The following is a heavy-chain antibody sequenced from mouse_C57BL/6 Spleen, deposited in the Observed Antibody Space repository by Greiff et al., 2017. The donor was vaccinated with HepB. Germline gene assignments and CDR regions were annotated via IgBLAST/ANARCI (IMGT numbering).Heavy chain of an antibody. CDR1: GYTFTDYY. V-gene: IGHV1-76*01. D-gene: IGHD1-1*01. CDR2: IYPGSGNT. J-gene: IGHJ1*03. Sequence: QVQLQQSGAELVRPGASVKLSCKASGYTFTDYYINWVKQRPGQGLEWIARIYPGSGNTYYNEKFKGKATLTAEKSSSTAYMQLSSLTSEDSAVYFCARSHYYGSSYVYWYFDVWGTGTTVTVSS. CDR3: ARSHYYGSSYVYWYFDV.